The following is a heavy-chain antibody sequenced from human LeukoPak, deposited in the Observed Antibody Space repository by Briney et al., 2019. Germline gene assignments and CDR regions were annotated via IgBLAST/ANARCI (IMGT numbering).Heavy chain of an antibody. CDR2: ISGSGGST. D-gene: IGHD6-19*01. J-gene: IGHJ4*02. CDR3: AKGDSGWYSFDY. V-gene: IGHV3-23*01. Sequence: PGGSLRLSCAASGFTFSSYAMSWVRQAPGKGLEWVSAISGSGGSTYYADSVRGRFTISRDNSKNTLYLQMNSLRAEDTAVYYCAKGDSGWYSFDYWGQGTLVTVSS. CDR1: GFTFSSYA.